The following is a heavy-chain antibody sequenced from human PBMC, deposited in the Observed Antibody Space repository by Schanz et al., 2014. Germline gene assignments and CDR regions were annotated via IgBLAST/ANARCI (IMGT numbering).Heavy chain of an antibody. V-gene: IGHV3-48*01. CDR1: GFSFSSYS. J-gene: IGHJ4*02. Sequence: EVQLVESGGGLVQPGESLRLSCAVSGFSFSSYSMSWVRQAPGKGLEWIAYISSGGTTIYYADSVKGRFTISRDNAKSSLYLQMNSVRAEDSAVYYCTRGSGSRSYGWYYDSWGQGTLVTVSS. CDR3: TRGSGSRSYGWYYDS. D-gene: IGHD3-10*01. CDR2: ISSGGTTI.